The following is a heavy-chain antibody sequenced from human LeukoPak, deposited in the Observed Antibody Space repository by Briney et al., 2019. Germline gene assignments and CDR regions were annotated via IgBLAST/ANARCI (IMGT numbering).Heavy chain of an antibody. CDR2: IYYSGST. CDR3: ARAYSSSWYEFDY. CDR1: GGSISSYY. Sequence: SETLSLTCTVSGGSISSYYWSWIRQPPGKGLEWIGYIYYSGSTNYNPSLKSRVTISVDTSKNQSSLKLSSVTAADTAVYYCARAYSSSWYEFDYWGQGTLVTVSS. J-gene: IGHJ4*02. V-gene: IGHV4-59*01. D-gene: IGHD6-13*01.